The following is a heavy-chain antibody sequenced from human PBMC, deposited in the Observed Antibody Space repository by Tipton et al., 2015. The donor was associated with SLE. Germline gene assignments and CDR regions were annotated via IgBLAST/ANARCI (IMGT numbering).Heavy chain of an antibody. CDR1: GGSFSGYY. D-gene: IGHD5-24*01. V-gene: IGHV4-34*01. Sequence: TLSLTCAVYGGSFSGYYWSWIRQPPGKRLEWIGEINHSGTTNYNPSLTSRVTISAETSKNQFSLRLTSVTAADTALYYCGRARVGMGYVFDVWGQGTMVTVSS. J-gene: IGHJ3*01. CDR2: INHSGTT. CDR3: GRARVGMGYVFDV.